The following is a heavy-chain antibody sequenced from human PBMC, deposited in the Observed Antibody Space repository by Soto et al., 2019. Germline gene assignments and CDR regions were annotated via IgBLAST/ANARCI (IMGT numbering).Heavy chain of an antibody. CDR2: AIPVSGST. Sequence: QVQLVQSGAEVKKPGTSVKVSCEVSGGTFSNYAITWVRQAPGQGLEWLGGAIPVSGSTNYAQKFQGRVTITAGESATTTFMELSSLRSDDNAVYYCARRGVANSRDAFDIWGQGTLVTVS. CDR3: ARRGVANSRDAFDI. D-gene: IGHD1-26*01. CDR1: GGTFSNYA. J-gene: IGHJ3*02. V-gene: IGHV1-69*01.